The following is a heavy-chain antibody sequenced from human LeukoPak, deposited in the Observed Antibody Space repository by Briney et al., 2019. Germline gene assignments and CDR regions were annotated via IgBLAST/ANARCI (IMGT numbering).Heavy chain of an antibody. CDR2: ISSSSSYI. J-gene: IGHJ4*02. CDR3: ARDLDTAMGLDY. Sequence: GGSLRLSCAASEFTFSSYSMNWVRQAPGKGLEWVSSISSSSSYIYYADSVKGRFTISRDNAKNSLYLQMNSLRAEDTAVYYCARDLDTAMGLDYWGQGTLVTVSS. CDR1: EFTFSSYS. V-gene: IGHV3-21*01. D-gene: IGHD5-18*01.